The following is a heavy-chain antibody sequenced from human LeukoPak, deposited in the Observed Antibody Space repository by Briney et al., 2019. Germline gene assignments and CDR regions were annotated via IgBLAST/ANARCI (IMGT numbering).Heavy chain of an antibody. J-gene: IGHJ6*03. CDR3: TTMYSSGWYESLYYYYMDV. CDR1: GFTFSNAW. D-gene: IGHD6-19*01. Sequence: PGGSLRLSCAASGFTFSNAWMSWVRQAPGKGLEWVGRIKGKTGGATTDYSAPGKGRFTISRDDSKNTLYLQMNSLKTEHTLVYYCTTMYSSGWYESLYYYYMDVCGKGTTVTVTS. CDR2: IKGKTGGATT. V-gene: IGHV3-15*01.